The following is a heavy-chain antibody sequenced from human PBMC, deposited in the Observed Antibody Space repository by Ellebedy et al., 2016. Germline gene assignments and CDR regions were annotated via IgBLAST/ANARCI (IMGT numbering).Heavy chain of an antibody. V-gene: IGHV3-23*01. CDR2: ISGSGGST. D-gene: IGHD6-13*01. Sequence: GESLKISCAASGFTFSSYAMSWVRQAPGKGLEWVSAISGSGGSTYYADSVKGRFTISRDNSKNTLYLQMNSLRAEDTAVYYCAKTNSRPLYDYYYYGMDVWGQGTTVTVSS. CDR1: GFTFSSYA. J-gene: IGHJ6*02. CDR3: AKTNSRPLYDYYYYGMDV.